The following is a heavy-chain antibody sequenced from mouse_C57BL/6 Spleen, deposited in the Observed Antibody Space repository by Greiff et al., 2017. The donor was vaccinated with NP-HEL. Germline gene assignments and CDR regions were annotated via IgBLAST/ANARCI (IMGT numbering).Heavy chain of an antibody. D-gene: IGHD2-1*01. CDR2: IYPGDGDT. CDR1: GYAFSSSW. Sequence: KQSGPELVKPGASVKISCKASGYAFSSSWMNWVKQRPGKGLEWIGRIYPGDGDTNYNGKFKGKATLTADKSSSTAYMQLSSLTSEDSAVYFCARGDLQGYWGQGTTLTVSS. V-gene: IGHV1-82*01. CDR3: ARGDLQGY. J-gene: IGHJ2*01.